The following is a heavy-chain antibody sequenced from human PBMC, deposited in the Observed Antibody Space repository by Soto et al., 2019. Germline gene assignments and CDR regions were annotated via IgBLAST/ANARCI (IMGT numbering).Heavy chain of an antibody. CDR3: ARSAWLVRTVYYYYGMDV. D-gene: IGHD6-19*01. J-gene: IGHJ6*02. CDR2: TYYRSKWYN. V-gene: IGHV6-1*01. Sequence: PSQTLSLTCAISGDSVSSNSAAWNWIRQSPSRGLEWLGRTYYRSKWYNDYAVSVKSRITINPDTSKNQFSLQLNSVTPEDTAVYYSARSAWLVRTVYYYYGMDVWGQGTTVTVSS. CDR1: GDSVSSNSAA.